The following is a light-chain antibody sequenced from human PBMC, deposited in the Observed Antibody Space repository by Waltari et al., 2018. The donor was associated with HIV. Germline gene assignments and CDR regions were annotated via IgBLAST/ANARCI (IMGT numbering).Light chain of an antibody. J-gene: IGKJ4*01. CDR3: QQSYSPLT. CDR2: AAS. V-gene: IGKV1-39*01. Sequence: DIQMTQSPSYLSASVGDRVTITCRASQTISSYLNWYQQKPGKAPKLLIYAASSLQSGVPSRFSGSGSGTDFTLTISSLQPEDFATYYCQQSYSPLTFGGGTKVEI. CDR1: QTISSY.